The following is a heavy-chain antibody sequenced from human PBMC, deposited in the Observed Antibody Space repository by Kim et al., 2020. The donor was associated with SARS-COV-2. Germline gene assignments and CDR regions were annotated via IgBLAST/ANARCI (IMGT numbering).Heavy chain of an antibody. CDR2: T. J-gene: IGHJ4*02. Sequence: TYYHPSLKSRVTISVDTSSNQFSLNLASVTAADAAVYYCARRTEAGGYFDFWGQGSPVTVAS. D-gene: IGHD2-15*01. V-gene: IGHV4-39*01. CDR3: ARRTEAGGYFDF.